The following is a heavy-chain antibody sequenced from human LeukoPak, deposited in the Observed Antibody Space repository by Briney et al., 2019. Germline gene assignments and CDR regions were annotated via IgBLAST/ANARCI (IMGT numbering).Heavy chain of an antibody. V-gene: IGHV1-2*02. D-gene: IGHD1-1*01. CDR3: ARAPERLSGVDI. CDR2: INPNSGGT. Sequence: ASVKVSCKASGYTFTGYYMHWVRQAPGQGLEWMGWINPNSGGTNYAQKFQGRVTMTRDTSISTAYMELSRLRSDDTAVYYCARAPERLSGVDIWGQGTMVTVSS. J-gene: IGHJ3*02. CDR1: GYTFTGYY.